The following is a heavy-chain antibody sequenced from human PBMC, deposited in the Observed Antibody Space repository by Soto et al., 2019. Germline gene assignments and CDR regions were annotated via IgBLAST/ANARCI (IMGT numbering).Heavy chain of an antibody. D-gene: IGHD3-3*02. CDR3: ARDKDRQQLGGNYYYIMDV. CDR2: IMPVFPTP. Sequence: QVQLVQSGAEVKKPGSSVKVSCKTSGGTFRTSAISWVRQAPGQGLEWMGGIMPVFPTPDYAQKFQGRVTISADASTGTAYMELSSLRYEDTAVYYCARDKDRQQLGGNYYYIMDVWGQGTTVTVSS. J-gene: IGHJ6*01. CDR1: GGTFRTSA. V-gene: IGHV1-69*12.